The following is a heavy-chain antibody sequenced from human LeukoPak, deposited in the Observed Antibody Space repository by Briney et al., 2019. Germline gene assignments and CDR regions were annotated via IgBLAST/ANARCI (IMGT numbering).Heavy chain of an antibody. Sequence: GGSLRLSCAASGFTFSSYGMHWVRQAPGKGLEWVTFIRYDGSNKYYADSVKGRFTISRDNSKNTLYLQMNSLRAEDTAVYYCAKDKPEWYNWKNWFDPWGQGTLVTVSS. CDR3: AKDKPEWYNWKNWFDP. V-gene: IGHV3-30*02. CDR1: GFTFSSYG. J-gene: IGHJ5*02. D-gene: IGHD1-20*01. CDR2: IRYDGSNK.